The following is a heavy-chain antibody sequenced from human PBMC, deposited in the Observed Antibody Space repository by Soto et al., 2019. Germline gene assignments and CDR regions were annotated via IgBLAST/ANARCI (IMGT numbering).Heavy chain of an antibody. J-gene: IGHJ4*02. CDR3: ATGRQMVY. CDR2: ISGSGDST. V-gene: IGHV3-23*01. Sequence: EVQLLESGGDLVQPGGSLRLSCAASGFTFSNYAMTWVRQAPGKGLEWVSTISGSGDSTYYADSVKGRFTISRDNSKNTLYLQMNSLRADDTAVYYCATGRQMVYWGQGTQVIVSS. CDR1: GFTFSNYA. D-gene: IGHD3-10*01.